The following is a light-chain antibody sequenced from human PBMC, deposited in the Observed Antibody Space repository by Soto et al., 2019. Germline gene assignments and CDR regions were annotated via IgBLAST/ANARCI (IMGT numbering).Light chain of an antibody. CDR2: LNSDGSH. J-gene: IGLJ3*02. V-gene: IGLV4-69*01. CDR3: QSWSTDIRV. CDR1: SGHNSYA. Sequence: QPVLTQPPSASASLGASVKLTCTLSSGHNSYAIAWHQQQPEKGPRYLMKLNSDGSHSKGDGIPDRFSGSSSGAERYLTIASLQSEDEADYYRQSWSTDIRVFGGGTKVTVL.